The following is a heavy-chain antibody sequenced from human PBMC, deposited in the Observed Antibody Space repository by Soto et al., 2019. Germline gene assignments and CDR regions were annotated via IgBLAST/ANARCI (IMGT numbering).Heavy chain of an antibody. CDR1: GYAFTEYD. Sequence: SVKVSCKTSGYAFTEYDINWVRQAPGQGIEYKGWVSPENRNAGYAPQFRGRVSMTADTSINTVYLELTTLTYEDTAVYYCGVTTGYWGQGTMVTVSS. CDR3: GVTTGY. J-gene: IGHJ4*02. CDR2: VSPENRNA. V-gene: IGHV1-8*01. D-gene: IGHD4-17*01.